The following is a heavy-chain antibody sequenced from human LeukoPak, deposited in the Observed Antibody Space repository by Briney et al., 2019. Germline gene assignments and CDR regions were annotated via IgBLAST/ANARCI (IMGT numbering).Heavy chain of an antibody. D-gene: IGHD2-2*01. CDR3: ASQVVPAVRVGYYGMDV. Sequence: PGGSLRLSCAASGFTFSSYSMNWVRQAPGKGLEWVSSISSSSSYIYYADSVKGRFTISRDNAKNSLYLQMNSLRAEDTAVYYCASQVVPAVRVGYYGMDVWGQGTTVTVSS. CDR2: ISSSSSYI. J-gene: IGHJ6*02. V-gene: IGHV3-21*01. CDR1: GFTFSSYS.